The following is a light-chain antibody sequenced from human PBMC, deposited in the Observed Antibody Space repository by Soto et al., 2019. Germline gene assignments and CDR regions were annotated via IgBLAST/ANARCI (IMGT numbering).Light chain of an antibody. CDR1: QRFSSN. CDR2: GAS. Sequence: EMGRTQSPATLFVSPGERATFSCRASQRFSSNLAWYQQKPAQAPRHLIYGASPRATGIPARFSGSGSGTEFTLTISSLQSEDFAVYYCQQYNNWPPSWTFGQGTKVEIK. J-gene: IGKJ1*01. CDR3: QQYNNWPPSWT. V-gene: IGKV3-15*01.